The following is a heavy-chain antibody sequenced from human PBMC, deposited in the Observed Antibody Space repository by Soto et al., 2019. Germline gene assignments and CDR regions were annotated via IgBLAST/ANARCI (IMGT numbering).Heavy chain of an antibody. CDR2: IYGGGTT. Sequence: EVQLVESGGGWIKPGGSLRLSCAASGFAVSSKYMTWVRQAPGKGLEWVSVIYGGGTTYYADSVKGRFTISRDTSKNTLYLQMNSLRAEDTAVYYCVQTTGWPGFDFWGQGTLVTVSS. J-gene: IGHJ4*02. CDR1: GFAVSSKY. D-gene: IGHD6-19*01. V-gene: IGHV3-53*01. CDR3: VQTTGWPGFDF.